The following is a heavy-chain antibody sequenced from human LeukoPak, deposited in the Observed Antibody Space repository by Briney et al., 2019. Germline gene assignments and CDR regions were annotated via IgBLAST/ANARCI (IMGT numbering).Heavy chain of an antibody. D-gene: IGHD3-3*01. V-gene: IGHV3-30*02. Sequence: GGSLRLSCAASGFTFSSYGMHWVRQAPGKGLEWVAFIRYDGSNKYYADSVKGRFTISRDNSKNTLYLQMNSLRAEDTAVYYCARDYDFWSGYFGGAFDIWGQGTMVTVSS. CDR1: GFTFSSYG. CDR3: ARDYDFWSGYFGGAFDI. J-gene: IGHJ3*02. CDR2: IRYDGSNK.